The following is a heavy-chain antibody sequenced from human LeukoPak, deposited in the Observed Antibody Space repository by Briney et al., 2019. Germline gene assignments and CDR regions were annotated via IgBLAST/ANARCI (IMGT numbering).Heavy chain of an antibody. D-gene: IGHD6-19*01. Sequence: GGSLRLSCAASGFTFSAYGMQWVRQAPGKGLEWVAFVRYNGNDKYYADSVKGRFTISRDNSKNTVYLQMNTLRAEDTAVYYCAKAGSGWYAPYWGQGTLVTVSS. CDR3: AKAGSGWYAPY. J-gene: IGHJ4*02. CDR2: VRYNGNDK. V-gene: IGHV3-30*02. CDR1: GFTFSAYG.